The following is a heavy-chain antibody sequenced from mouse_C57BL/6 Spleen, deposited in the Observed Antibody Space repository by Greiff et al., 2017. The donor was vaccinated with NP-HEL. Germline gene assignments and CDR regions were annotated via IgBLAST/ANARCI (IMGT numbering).Heavy chain of an antibody. CDR1: GFNIKNTY. CDR3: HNWHYYAMDY. V-gene: IGHV14-3*01. CDR2: IDPANGNT. J-gene: IGHJ4*01. D-gene: IGHD4-1*01. Sequence: VHVKQSVAELVRPGASVKLSCTASGFNIKNTYMHWVKQRPEQGLEWIGRIDPANGNTKYAPKFQGKATITADTSSNTSYLQLSLLTSEDTAIYYCHNWHYYAMDYWGQGTSVTVSS.